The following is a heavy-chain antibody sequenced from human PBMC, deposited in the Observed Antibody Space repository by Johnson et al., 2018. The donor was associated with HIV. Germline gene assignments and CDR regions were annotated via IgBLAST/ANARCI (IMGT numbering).Heavy chain of an antibody. CDR3: AKDIAVGYTHGGTLEI. Sequence: VLLVESGGVVVQPGGSLRLSCETSRFTFDDYAMHWVRQAPGKGLEWVSLINWDGDSTYYADSVKGRFTISRDNSKNSLYLQMNSLRPEDTGLYYCAKDIAVGYTHGGTLEIWGPGTMVTVS. CDR2: INWDGDST. CDR1: RFTFDDYA. J-gene: IGHJ3*02. V-gene: IGHV3-43D*03. D-gene: IGHD6-13*01.